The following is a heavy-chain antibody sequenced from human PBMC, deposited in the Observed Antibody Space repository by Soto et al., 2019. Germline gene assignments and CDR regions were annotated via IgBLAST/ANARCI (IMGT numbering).Heavy chain of an antibody. Sequence: QLQLQESGPGLVKPSETLSLTCTVSGGSISSSSYYWGWIRQPPGKGLEWIGSIYYSGSTYYNPSLKSRVTISVDTSKNQFSLKLSSVTAADTAVYYCARGSYHRHDAFDIWGQGTMDTVSS. D-gene: IGHD2-2*01. CDR2: IYYSGST. CDR1: GGSISSSSYY. CDR3: ARGSYHRHDAFDI. J-gene: IGHJ3*02. V-gene: IGHV4-39*01.